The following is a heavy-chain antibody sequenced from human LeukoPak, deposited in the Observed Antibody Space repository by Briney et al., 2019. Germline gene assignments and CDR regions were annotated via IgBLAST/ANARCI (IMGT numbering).Heavy chain of an antibody. CDR1: GGSISSYY. V-gene: IGHV4-59*01. CDR3: ARGGVRYYYDR. J-gene: IGHJ4*02. D-gene: IGHD3-22*01. CDR2: FYYSGST. Sequence: NPSETLSLTCTVSGGSISSYYWSWIRQPPGKGLEWIGYFYYSGSTNYNPSLKSRVTISVDTSKNQFSLKLSSVTAADTAVYYCARGGVRYYYDRWGQGTLVTVSS.